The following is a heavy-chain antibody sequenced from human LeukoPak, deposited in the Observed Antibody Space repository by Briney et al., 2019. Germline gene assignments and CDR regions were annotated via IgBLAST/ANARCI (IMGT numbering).Heavy chain of an antibody. V-gene: IGHV1-2*02. CDR1: EYTFTGHF. CDR2: INPKNGVT. Sequence: ASVKVSCKASEYTFTGHFIHWVRQAPGQGLEWMGWINPKNGVTNYAQKFQGRVTMTRDTSINTDYMELSSLRSDDTAVYYCARGEPVVVVAATPRGFGYWGQGTLVTVSS. J-gene: IGHJ4*02. CDR3: ARGEPVVVVAATPRGFGY. D-gene: IGHD2-15*01.